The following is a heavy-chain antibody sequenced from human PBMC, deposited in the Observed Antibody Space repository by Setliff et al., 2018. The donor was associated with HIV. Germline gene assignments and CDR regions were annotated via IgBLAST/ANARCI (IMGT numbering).Heavy chain of an antibody. CDR3: ARDGGYSGHQWFGDAFDI. V-gene: IGHV1-69*13. CDR1: GGSFRSYT. Sequence: SVKVSCKASGGSFRSYTISWVRQAPGQGLEWMGGIIPIFGTANYAQKFQGRVTITADESTSTAYMEMSTLRSEDTAVYFCARDGGYSGHQWFGDAFDIWGQGTMVTVSS. D-gene: IGHD5-12*01. J-gene: IGHJ3*02. CDR2: IIPIFGTA.